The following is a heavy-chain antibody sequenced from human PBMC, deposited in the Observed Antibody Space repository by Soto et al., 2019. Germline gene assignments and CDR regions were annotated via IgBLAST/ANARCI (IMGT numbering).Heavy chain of an antibody. CDR1: GGSISSGGYS. V-gene: IGHV4-30-2*01. CDR3: ARYDSSGYLTDAFDI. D-gene: IGHD3-22*01. CDR2: IYHSGST. J-gene: IGHJ3*02. Sequence: SETLSLTCAVSGGSISSGGYSWSWIRQPPGKGLEWIGYIYHSGSTYYNPSLKSRVTISVDRSKNQFSLKLSSVTAADTAVYYCARYDSSGYLTDAFDIWGQGTMVTVSS.